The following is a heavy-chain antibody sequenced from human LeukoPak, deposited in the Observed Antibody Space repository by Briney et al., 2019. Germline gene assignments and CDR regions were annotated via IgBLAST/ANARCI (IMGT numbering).Heavy chain of an antibody. CDR1: GYTFTSYG. J-gene: IGHJ6*03. CDR2: ISAYNGNT. Sequence: GASVKVSCKASGYTFTSYGISWVRQAPGQGLEWMGWISAYNGNTNYAQKLQSRVTMTTDTSTSTAYMELRSLRSDDTAVYYCARDRIAAEKEYYYYYMDVWGKGTTVTVSS. D-gene: IGHD6-13*01. CDR3: ARDRIAAEKEYYYYYMDV. V-gene: IGHV1-18*01.